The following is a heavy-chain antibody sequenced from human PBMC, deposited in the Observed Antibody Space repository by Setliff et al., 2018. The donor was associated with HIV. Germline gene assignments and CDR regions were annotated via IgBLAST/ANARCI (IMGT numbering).Heavy chain of an antibody. Sequence: SETLSLTCTVSGASIGRRSDCWGWIRQPPGKGLEWIGYIYYTGTTKYNPSLKSRVTMSVDTSKNQLSLKLSSLTAADTAVYYCARDRPPSTVDMLGAFDRWGQGTMVTVSS. CDR3: ARDRPPSTVDMLGAFDR. D-gene: IGHD4-17*01. V-gene: IGHV4-61*01. CDR2: IYYTGTT. J-gene: IGHJ3*02. CDR1: GASIGRRSDC.